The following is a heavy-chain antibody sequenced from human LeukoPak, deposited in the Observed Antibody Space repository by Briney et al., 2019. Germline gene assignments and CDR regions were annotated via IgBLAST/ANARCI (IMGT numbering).Heavy chain of an antibody. J-gene: IGHJ4*02. CDR3: AKIAAAGEYYFDY. Sequence: GESLKISFKGSGYSFTSYWIGWVREMPGKGLGWMGIIYPGDSDTRYSPSFQGQVTISADKSISTAYLQWSSLKASDTAMYYCAKIAAAGEYYFDYWGQGTLVTVSS. CDR1: GYSFTSYW. D-gene: IGHD6-13*01. CDR2: IYPGDSDT. V-gene: IGHV5-51*01.